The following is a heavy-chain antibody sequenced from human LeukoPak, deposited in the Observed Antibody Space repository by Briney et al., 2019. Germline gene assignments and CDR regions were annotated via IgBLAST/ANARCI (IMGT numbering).Heavy chain of an antibody. CDR3: AKVGAAAGTYYFDY. CDR1: GFTFISYA. CDR2: ISGSGGTT. J-gene: IGHJ4*02. V-gene: IGHV3-23*01. Sequence: PGGSLRLSCAASGFTFISYAMTWVRQAPGKGLEWVSAISGSGGTTYYADSVKGRLTISRDNSKNTLNLQMNSLRAEDTAVYYCAKVGAAAGTYYFDYWGQGTLVTVSS. D-gene: IGHD6-13*01.